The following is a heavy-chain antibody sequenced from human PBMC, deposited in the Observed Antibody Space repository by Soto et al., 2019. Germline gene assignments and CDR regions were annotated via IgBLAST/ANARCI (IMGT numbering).Heavy chain of an antibody. CDR3: ATGIRGYYYYGMDV. Sequence: GGSLRLSCAASGFSFSSYWMTWVRQAPGKGLEWVANINGDGSGQYYVDSVKGRFTISRDNFKNSLYLQMNSLRAEDTAVYYCATGIRGYYYYGMDVWGQGTTVTVSS. V-gene: IGHV3-7*01. D-gene: IGHD3-10*01. J-gene: IGHJ6*02. CDR1: GFSFSSYW. CDR2: INGDGSGQ.